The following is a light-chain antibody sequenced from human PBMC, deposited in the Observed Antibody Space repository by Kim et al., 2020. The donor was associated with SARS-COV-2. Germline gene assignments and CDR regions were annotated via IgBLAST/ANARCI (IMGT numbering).Light chain of an antibody. CDR1: KLGDKY. J-gene: IGLJ2*01. CDR2: QDS. V-gene: IGLV3-1*01. Sequence: SGSPGQTAIITCSGDKLGDKYACWYQQKPGRSPVLVIYQDSKRPSGIPERFSGSNSGNTATLTISGTQAMDEADYYCQAWDSSTVVFGGGTQLTVL. CDR3: QAWDSSTVV.